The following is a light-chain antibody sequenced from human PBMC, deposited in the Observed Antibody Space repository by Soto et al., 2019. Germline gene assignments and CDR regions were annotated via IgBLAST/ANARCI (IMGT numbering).Light chain of an antibody. CDR2: GAS. Sequence: EIVMTQSPATLSVSPGERATLSCRASQSVSTNLAWYQQKPGQAPRLLIYGASTRATGIPARFSGSGSGTDFTLTISSLQSEDFAIYYCQQHNKWPPKTVGQGTKVEIK. CDR1: QSVSTN. CDR3: QQHNKWPPKT. V-gene: IGKV3-15*01. J-gene: IGKJ1*01.